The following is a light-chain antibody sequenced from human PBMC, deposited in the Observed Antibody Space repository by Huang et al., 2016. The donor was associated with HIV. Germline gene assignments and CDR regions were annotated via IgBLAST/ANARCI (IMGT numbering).Light chain of an antibody. CDR2: DTS. J-gene: IGKJ4*01. CDR1: QNVRNN. CDR3: QQYDNWPPGLT. Sequence: EIMMTQSPATLSVSPGGRATLSCRASQNVRNNLAWYQHKTGKAPRLLIYDTSTSASGIPARVTGSGSGTEFTLTISGLQSEDFAIYYCQQYDNWPPGLTFGGGTKVEI. V-gene: IGKV3D-15*01.